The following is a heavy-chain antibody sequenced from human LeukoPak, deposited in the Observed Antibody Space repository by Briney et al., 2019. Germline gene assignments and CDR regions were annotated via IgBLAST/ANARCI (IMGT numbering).Heavy chain of an antibody. D-gene: IGHD3-3*01. CDR1: GFTLSDYY. V-gene: IGHV3-11*01. Sequence: GRSLRLSCAASGFTLSDYYMSWIRQDPGKGLEWVSYISSSGSTIYYADSVKGRFTISRDNAKNSLYLQMNSLRAEDTAVYYCARALTPRRTFWSGYSFLDYWGQGTLVTVSS. CDR2: ISSSGSTI. CDR3: ARALTPRRTFWSGYSFLDY. J-gene: IGHJ4*02.